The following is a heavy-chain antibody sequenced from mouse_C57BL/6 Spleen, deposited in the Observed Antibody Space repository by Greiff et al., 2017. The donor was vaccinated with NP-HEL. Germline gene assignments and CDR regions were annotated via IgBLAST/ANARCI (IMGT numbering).Heavy chain of an antibody. CDR2: IRLKSDNYAT. V-gene: IGHV6-3*01. Sequence: EVQLVESGGGLVQPGGSMKLSCVASGFTFSNYWMNWVRQSPEKGLEWVAQIRLKSDNYATHYAESVKGRFTISRDDSKSSVYLQMNNLRAEDTGIYYCTSYYGSLFAYWGQGTLVTVSA. J-gene: IGHJ3*01. CDR3: TSYYGSLFAY. D-gene: IGHD1-1*01. CDR1: GFTFSNYW.